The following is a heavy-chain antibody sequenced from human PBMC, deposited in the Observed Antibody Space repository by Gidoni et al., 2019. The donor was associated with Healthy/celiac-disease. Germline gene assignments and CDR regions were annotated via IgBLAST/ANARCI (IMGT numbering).Heavy chain of an antibody. CDR2: IIPILGIA. J-gene: IGHJ4*02. CDR1: GGPFSSYA. CDR3: ARGVAYYYGSGSPFDY. Sequence: QVQLVQSGAEVKKPGSSVTVSCTASGGPFSSYAISWVRQAPGQGLEWMGRIIPILGIANYAQKFQGRVTITADKSTSTAYMELSSLRAEDTAVYYCARGVAYYYGSGSPFDYWGQGTLVTVSS. V-gene: IGHV1-69*04. D-gene: IGHD3-10*01.